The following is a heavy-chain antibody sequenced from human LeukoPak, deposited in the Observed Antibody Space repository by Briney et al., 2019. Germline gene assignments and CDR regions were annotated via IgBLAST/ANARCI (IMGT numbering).Heavy chain of an antibody. J-gene: IGHJ5*02. V-gene: IGHV1-46*01. CDR1: GYTFTSYY. D-gene: IGHD6-19*01. Sequence: GASVKVSCKASGYTFTSYYMHWVRQAPGQGLEWMGIINPSGGSTSYAQKFQGRVTMTRDTSTSTVYMELSSLRSEDTAVYYCARDVRPTKYSSGWYVHWGQGTLVTVSS. CDR3: ARDVRPTKYSSGWYVH. CDR2: INPSGGST.